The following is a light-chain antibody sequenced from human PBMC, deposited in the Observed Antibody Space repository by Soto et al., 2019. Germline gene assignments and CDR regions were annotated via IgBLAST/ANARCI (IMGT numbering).Light chain of an antibody. J-gene: IGKJ5*01. V-gene: IGKV3-11*01. CDR1: QSFRGL. CDR3: QQRHMWPIT. CDR2: DAY. Sequence: VLTQSPVTLSLSPGERATLSCRASQSFRGLLAWYQQNPGQPPRLLISDAYNRATGIPPRFGGSGSGTDFTLTISSLEPEDAVVYYCQQRHMWPITFGQGTRLEIK.